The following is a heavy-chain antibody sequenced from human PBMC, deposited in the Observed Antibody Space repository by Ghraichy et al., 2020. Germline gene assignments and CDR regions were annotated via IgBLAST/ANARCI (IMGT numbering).Heavy chain of an antibody. J-gene: IGHJ6*03. V-gene: IGHV5-51*01. CDR3: ARVGATSYHYYYYMDV. CDR1: GYSFTSYW. D-gene: IGHD1-26*01. Sequence: KVSCKGSGYSFTSYWIGWVRQMPGKGLEWMGLIYPGDSDTRYSPSFQGQVTISADKSISTAYLQWTSLKASDTAIYYCARVGATSYHYYYYMDVWGKGTTGTVAS. CDR2: IYPGDSDT.